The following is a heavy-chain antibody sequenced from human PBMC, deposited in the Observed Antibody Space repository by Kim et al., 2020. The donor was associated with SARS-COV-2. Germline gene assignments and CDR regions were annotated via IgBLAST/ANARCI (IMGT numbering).Heavy chain of an antibody. J-gene: IGHJ3*02. CDR2: IYPGDSDT. V-gene: IGHV5-51*01. Sequence: GESLKISCKGSGYTFTNYWIGWVRQMPGKGLEWMGIIYPGDSDTRYSPSFQGQVTISADKSISTAYLQWSSLKASDTAMYYCASTHQMIIVRGQLSDDYFDIWGQGTMVTVSS. D-gene: IGHD3-10*01. CDR3: ASTHQMIIVRGQLSDDYFDI. CDR1: GYTFTNYW.